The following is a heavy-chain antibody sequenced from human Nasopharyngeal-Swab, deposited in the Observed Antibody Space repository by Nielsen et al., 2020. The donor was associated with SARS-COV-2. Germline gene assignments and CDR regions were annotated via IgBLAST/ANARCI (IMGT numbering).Heavy chain of an antibody. D-gene: IGHD6-13*01. Sequence: GGSLRLSCAASGFTFSSYAMHWVCQAPGKGLEWVAVISHDGSKKYYGDSVEGRFIISRDNSKNTLYLQMNSLRAEDTAVYYCARDGSSWYEGYYCDNWGQGTLVTVSS. V-gene: IGHV3-30*04. CDR3: ARDGSSWYEGYYCDN. CDR1: GFTFSSYA. CDR2: ISHDGSKK. J-gene: IGHJ4*02.